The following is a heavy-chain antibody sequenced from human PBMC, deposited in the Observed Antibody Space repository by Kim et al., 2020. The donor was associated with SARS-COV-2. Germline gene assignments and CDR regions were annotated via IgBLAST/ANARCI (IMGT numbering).Heavy chain of an antibody. V-gene: IGHV3-30*18. Sequence: GGSLRLSCAASGFTFSSYGMHWVRQAPGKGLEWVAVISYDGSNKYYADSVKGRFTISRDNSKNTLYLQMNSLRAEDTAVYYCAKDLVALMEWLNYGMDVWGQGTTVTVSS. CDR3: AKDLVALMEWLNYGMDV. D-gene: IGHD3-3*01. J-gene: IGHJ6*02. CDR2: ISYDGSNK. CDR1: GFTFSSYG.